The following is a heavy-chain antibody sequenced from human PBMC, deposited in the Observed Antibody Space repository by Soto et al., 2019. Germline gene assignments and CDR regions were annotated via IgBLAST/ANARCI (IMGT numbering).Heavy chain of an antibody. CDR2: ISGSGGST. Sequence: GGSLRLSCAASGFTFSSYAMSWVRQAPGKGLEWVSAISGSGGSTYYADSVKGQFTISRDNSKNTLYLQMNSLRAEDTAVYYCAKDLHDLVGAFDYWGQGTLVTVSS. V-gene: IGHV3-23*01. J-gene: IGHJ4*02. D-gene: IGHD1-26*01. CDR3: AKDLHDLVGAFDY. CDR1: GFTFSSYA.